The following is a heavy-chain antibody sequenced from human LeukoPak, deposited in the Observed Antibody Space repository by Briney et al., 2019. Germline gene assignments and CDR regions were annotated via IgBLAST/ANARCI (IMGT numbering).Heavy chain of an antibody. J-gene: IGHJ5*02. CDR3: AGPFGSGGP. CDR2: IYYSGGT. D-gene: IGHD3-10*01. V-gene: IGHV4-59*12. Sequence: SETLSLTCTVSGGSISGYYWAWVRQPPGKGLEWIGYIYYSGGTNYNPSLKSRVTISVDTSKNQFSLKLSSVTAADTAVYYCAGPFGSGGPWGQGTLVTVSS. CDR1: GGSISGYY.